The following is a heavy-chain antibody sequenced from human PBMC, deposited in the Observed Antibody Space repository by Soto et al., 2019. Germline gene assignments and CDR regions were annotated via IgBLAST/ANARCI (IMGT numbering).Heavy chain of an antibody. CDR2: ISYDGSSK. J-gene: IGHJ4*02. CDR1: GFTFSNYA. V-gene: IGHV3-30-3*01. D-gene: IGHD5-12*01. CDR3: AKDPGDGYNQYSFDY. Sequence: QVQLVESGGGVVQPGRSLRLSCTASGFTFSNYAMHWVRQAPGRGLEGVAVISYDGSSKSYPDSVKGRFTISRDNSKNTLYLQMNSLRGEDTAMYYCAKDPGDGYNQYSFDYWGQGTLVTVSS.